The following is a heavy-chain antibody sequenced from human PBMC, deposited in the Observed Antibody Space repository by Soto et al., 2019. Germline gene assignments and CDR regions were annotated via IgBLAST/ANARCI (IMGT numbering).Heavy chain of an antibody. J-gene: IGHJ4*02. Sequence: EVQLVESGGGSVQPGGSLRLSCAASGFTFSDYNMNWVRQAPGKGLEWVSYISSRHTIYYADSVKGRFTISRDNAKNSLYLQMNGLRAEDTAVYYCARIASYGVILFDFWGQGMLVTVSS. CDR2: ISSRHTI. CDR1: GFTFSDYN. CDR3: ARIASYGVILFDF. D-gene: IGHD1-26*01. V-gene: IGHV3-48*01.